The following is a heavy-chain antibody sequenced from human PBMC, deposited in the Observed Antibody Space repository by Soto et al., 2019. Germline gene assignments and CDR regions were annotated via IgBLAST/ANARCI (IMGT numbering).Heavy chain of an antibody. V-gene: IGHV1-18*04. D-gene: IGHD2-21*01. Sequence: ASVKVSCKASGYTFSGYSITWVRQAPGQGLEWMGRISGYNGNTNYARTLRGRLTLTTDTSTSTAYMELRSLTSDDTAVYYCARDVFCGGAPACPDMDVWGQGXTVTVPS. CDR3: ARDVFCGGAPACPDMDV. CDR1: GYTFSGYS. CDR2: ISGYNGNT. J-gene: IGHJ6*02.